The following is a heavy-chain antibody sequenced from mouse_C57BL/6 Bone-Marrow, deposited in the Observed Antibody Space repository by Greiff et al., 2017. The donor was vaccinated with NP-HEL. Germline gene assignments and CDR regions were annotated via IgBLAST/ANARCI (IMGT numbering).Heavy chain of an antibody. D-gene: IGHD1-1*01. J-gene: IGHJ1*03. CDR2: INPYNGGT. CDR1: GYTFTDYY. Sequence: EVQLQQSGPVLVKPGASVKMSCKASGYTFTDYYMNWVKQSHGKSLEWIGVINPYNGGTSYNQKFKGKATLTVDKSSSTAYMELNSLTSEDSAVYYCARVGGSSYDWYFEVWGTGTTVTVSS. V-gene: IGHV1-19*01. CDR3: ARVGGSSYDWYFEV.